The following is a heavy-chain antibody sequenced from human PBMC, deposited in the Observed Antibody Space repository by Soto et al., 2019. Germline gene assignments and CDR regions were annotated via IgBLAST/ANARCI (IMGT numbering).Heavy chain of an antibody. D-gene: IGHD5-12*01. Sequence: ASVKVSCKASGYAFTGYYMHWVRQAPGQGLEWMGWLNPNSGGTNYAQKFQGRVTMTRDTSICTAYMELSRLRSDDTAVYYCAVKWLRLGSNDYWGQGTMDTVSS. V-gene: IGHV1-2*02. CDR1: GYAFTGYY. J-gene: IGHJ4*02. CDR3: AVKWLRLGSNDY. CDR2: LNPNSGGT.